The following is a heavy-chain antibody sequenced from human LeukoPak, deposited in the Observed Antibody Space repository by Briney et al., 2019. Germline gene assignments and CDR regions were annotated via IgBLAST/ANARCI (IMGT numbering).Heavy chain of an antibody. J-gene: IGHJ4*02. CDR2: MNPNSGKA. CDR1: GYTFTTSD. Sequence: ASVKVSCTASGYTFTTSDINWVRQATGQGLEWMGWMNPNSGKAGSAQKFQGRLTMTKNTSTSTAYMEVTGLKFEDTAIYYCARGRPGPAGAGTYDFWGQGTLITVSS. D-gene: IGHD6-13*01. V-gene: IGHV1-8*01. CDR3: ARGRPGPAGAGTYDF.